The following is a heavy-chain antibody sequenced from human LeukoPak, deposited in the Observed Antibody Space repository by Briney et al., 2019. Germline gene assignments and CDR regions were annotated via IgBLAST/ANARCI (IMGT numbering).Heavy chain of an antibody. V-gene: IGHV4-59*08. CDR2: IYYSGGT. D-gene: IGHD6-6*01. CDR3: ARWQYTISSGWFDP. Sequence: SETLSLTCTLSGGSISSRYWSRIRQPPGKGLEWIGSIYYSGGTNYNPSLKSRVTISVDTSKIQFSLKLSSVTAADTAVYYCARWQYTISSGWFDPWGQGTLVTVSS. J-gene: IGHJ5*02. CDR1: GGSISSRY.